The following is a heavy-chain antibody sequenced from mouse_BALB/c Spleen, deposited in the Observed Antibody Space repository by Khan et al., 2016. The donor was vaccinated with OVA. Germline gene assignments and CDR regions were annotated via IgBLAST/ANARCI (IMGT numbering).Heavy chain of an antibody. V-gene: IGHV3-2*02. Sequence: EVQLQESGPGLVKPSQSLSLTCTVTGYSITSAYAWNWIRQFPGDKLEWMGYITYSGSTNYNPSLKSRISITRDTSKNRFFLQLNSVTTEDTATXYCARGLRYFDYWGQGTTLTVAS. CDR2: ITYSGST. CDR1: GYSITSAYA. J-gene: IGHJ2*01. D-gene: IGHD3-1*01. CDR3: ARGLRYFDY.